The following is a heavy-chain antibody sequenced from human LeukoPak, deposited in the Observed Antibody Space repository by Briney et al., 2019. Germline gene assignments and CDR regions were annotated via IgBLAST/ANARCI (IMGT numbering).Heavy chain of an antibody. J-gene: IGHJ6*03. CDR1: GFTVSSYY. CDR2: IYTGDST. D-gene: IGHD3-10*01. Sequence: PGGSLRLSCAASGFTVSSYYMNWVRQAPGKGLEWVSFIYTGDSTYYADSVKGRSTISRDNSKNTLYLQMNSLRAEDTAVYYCARDFRGVNYYYYMDVWGKGTTVTVSS. CDR3: ARDFRGVNYYYYMDV. V-gene: IGHV3-53*05.